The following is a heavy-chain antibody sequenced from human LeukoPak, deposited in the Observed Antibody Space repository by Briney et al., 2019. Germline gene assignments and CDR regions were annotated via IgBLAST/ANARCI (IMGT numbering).Heavy chain of an antibody. CDR3: ARSEGDRKYYYYYYGMDV. Sequence: ASVKVPCKASGYTFTSYHMHWVRQAPGQGLEWMGIINPSGGSTSYAQKFQGRVTMTRDTSTSTVYMELSSLRSEDTAVYYCARSEGDRKYYYYYYGMDVWGQGTTVTVSS. CDR2: INPSGGST. CDR1: GYTFTSYH. D-gene: IGHD3-16*01. V-gene: IGHV1-46*01. J-gene: IGHJ6*02.